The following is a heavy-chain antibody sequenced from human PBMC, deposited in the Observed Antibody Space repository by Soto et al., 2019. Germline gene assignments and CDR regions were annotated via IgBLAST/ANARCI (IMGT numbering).Heavy chain of an antibody. V-gene: IGHV3-15*01. Sequence: PGGSLRLSCTASGFTFGDYAMSWFRQAPGKGLEWVGRIKSKADGETTDYAAPVKGRFIISRDDSKNTLYLQINSLKMEDTAVYYCSALGVWGQGTTVTVSS. J-gene: IGHJ6*02. CDR2: IKSKADGETT. D-gene: IGHD1-26*01. CDR3: SALGV. CDR1: GFTFGDYA.